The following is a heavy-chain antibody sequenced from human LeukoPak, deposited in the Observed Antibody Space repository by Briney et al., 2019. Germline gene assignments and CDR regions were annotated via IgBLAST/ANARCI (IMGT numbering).Heavy chain of an antibody. D-gene: IGHD6-19*01. CDR3: ARASSEAEAVAGPPYYFDY. CDR2: ISGSGGST. CDR1: GFTFSSYG. V-gene: IGHV3-23*01. J-gene: IGHJ4*02. Sequence: GGSLRLSCAASGFTFSSYGMSWVRQAPGKGLEWVSAISGSGGSTYYADSVKGRFTISRDNAKNSLYLQMNSLRAEDTAVYYCARASSEAEAVAGPPYYFDYWGQGTLVTVSS.